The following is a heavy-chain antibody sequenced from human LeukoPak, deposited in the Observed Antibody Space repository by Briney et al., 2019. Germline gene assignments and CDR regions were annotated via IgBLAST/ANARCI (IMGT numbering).Heavy chain of an antibody. CDR3: ARVGELDY. V-gene: IGHV3-23*01. Sequence: PGGSLRLSCAASGFTFSTFVMNWVRQAPGKGLEWVSAISGGGESIYYADSVKGRFTISRDNAQNSVYLQMNSLRDEDTAVYYCARVGELDYWGQGTLVTVSS. CDR1: GFTFSTFV. D-gene: IGHD1-26*01. J-gene: IGHJ4*02. CDR2: ISGGGESI.